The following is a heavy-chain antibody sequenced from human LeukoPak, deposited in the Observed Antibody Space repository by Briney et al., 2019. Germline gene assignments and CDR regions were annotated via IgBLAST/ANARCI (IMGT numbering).Heavy chain of an antibody. D-gene: IGHD3-10*01. J-gene: IGHJ3*01. CDR3: AREGLGSYDGTPAGAFDF. V-gene: IGHV1-46*01. CDR2: FNPSGGST. CDR1: GYIFSNYF. Sequence: GASVKVSCKASGYIFSNYFIHWVRQAPGQGLEWMGIFNPSGGSTSYAQKFQGRVTMTSDTSASTVYMEVSSLRSDDTAIYYCAREGLGSYDGTPAGAFDFWGQGTMVTVSS.